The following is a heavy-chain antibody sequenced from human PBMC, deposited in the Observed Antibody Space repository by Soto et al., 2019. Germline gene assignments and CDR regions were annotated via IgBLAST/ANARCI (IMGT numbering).Heavy chain of an antibody. Sequence: SLRLSCAASGFTFISYGMHWVRQAPGKGLEWVAVIWYDGSNKYYADSVKGRFTISRDNSKNTLYLQMNSLRAEDTAVYYCARGWLGRLQLSSLQPPVDYWGQGTLVTVSS. CDR3: ARGWLGRLQLSSLQPPVDY. J-gene: IGHJ4*02. CDR2: IWYDGSNK. V-gene: IGHV3-33*01. D-gene: IGHD6-19*01. CDR1: GFTFISYG.